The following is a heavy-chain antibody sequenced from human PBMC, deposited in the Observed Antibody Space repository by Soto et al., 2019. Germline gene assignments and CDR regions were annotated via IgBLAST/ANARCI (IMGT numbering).Heavy chain of an antibody. Sequence: ASVKVSCKASGYTFTGYYMHWVRQAPGQGLEWMGWINPNSGGTNYAQKFQGWVTMTRDTSISTAYMELIRLRSDDTAVYYCARDKGYSYGSSFSDNWGQGTLLTVSS. CDR3: ARDKGYSYGSSFSDN. CDR2: INPNSGGT. D-gene: IGHD5-18*01. J-gene: IGHJ4*02. CDR1: GYTFTGYY. V-gene: IGHV1-2*04.